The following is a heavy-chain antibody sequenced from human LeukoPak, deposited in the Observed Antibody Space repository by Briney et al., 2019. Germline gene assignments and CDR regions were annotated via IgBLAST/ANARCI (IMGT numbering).Heavy chain of an antibody. D-gene: IGHD3-16*01. CDR2: IYYSGST. Sequence: SETLSLTCTVSGGSISSYYWSWIRQTPGKGLEWIGDIYYSGSTDYNPSLKSRVTMSLDTSKNQFSLKLSSVTAADTAVYYCARAVISFGAAVAKGFDCWGQGTLVTVSS. CDR1: GGSISSYY. J-gene: IGHJ4*02. CDR3: ARAVISFGAAVAKGFDC. V-gene: IGHV4-59*01.